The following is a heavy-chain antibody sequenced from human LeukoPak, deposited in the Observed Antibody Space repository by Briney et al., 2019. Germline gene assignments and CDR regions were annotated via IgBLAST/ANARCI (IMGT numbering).Heavy chain of an antibody. CDR1: GYTFTSYG. D-gene: IGHD6-13*01. V-gene: IGHV1-18*01. CDR2: ISGSNGNT. CDR3: ARYPLSYSSNWHYYFDY. Sequence: ASVKVSCKASGYTFTSYGVSWVRQAPGRGLEWMGWISGSNGNTNNAQKVQGRVTMTTDTSTSTAYMELRSLRSDDTAVYYCARYPLSYSSNWHYYFDYWGQGTLLTVSS. J-gene: IGHJ4*02.